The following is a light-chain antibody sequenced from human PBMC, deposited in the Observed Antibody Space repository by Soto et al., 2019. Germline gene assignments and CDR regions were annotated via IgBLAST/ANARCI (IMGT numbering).Light chain of an antibody. CDR1: SSNIGGNS. Sequence: QSALTQPPSVSAAPGQKVIISCSGSSSNIGGNSVSWYQQLPGTAPKLLIYDDDKRPSGIPDRFSGSKSGTSATLGITGFQTGDEADHYCGSWDSSLSAYVFGTGTKVTVL. V-gene: IGLV1-51*01. J-gene: IGLJ1*01. CDR3: GSWDSSLSAYV. CDR2: DDD.